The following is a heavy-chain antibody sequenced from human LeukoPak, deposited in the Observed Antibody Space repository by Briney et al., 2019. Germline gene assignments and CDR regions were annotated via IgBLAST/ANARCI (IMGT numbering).Heavy chain of an antibody. CDR1: GFTFSSYA. CDR3: AKDSQYYDSSGYSDY. D-gene: IGHD3-22*01. V-gene: IGHV3-23*01. CDR2: ISGSGGST. Sequence: GGSLRLSCEASGFTFSSYAMSWVRQAPGKGLEWVSAISGSGGSTYYADSVKGRFTISRDNSKNTLYLQMNSLRAEDTAVYYCAKDSQYYDSSGYSDYWGQGTLVTVSS. J-gene: IGHJ4*02.